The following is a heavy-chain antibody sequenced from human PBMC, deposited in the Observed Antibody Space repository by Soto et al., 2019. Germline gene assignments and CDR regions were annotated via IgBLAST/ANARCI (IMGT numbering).Heavy chain of an antibody. CDR1: GFTFSSYG. D-gene: IGHD6-13*01. CDR2: IAHDGSDQ. Sequence: QVQLVESGGGVVQPGRSLRLSCAASGFTFSSYGMHWVRQAPGKGLEWMAVIAHDGSDQYYVDSVKGRFTISRDNSKNTLYLQMNSVRPDDTAVYFCARSRMGSSWYEGESWGQGTLVTVSS. V-gene: IGHV3-30*03. J-gene: IGHJ5*02. CDR3: ARSRMGSSWYEGES.